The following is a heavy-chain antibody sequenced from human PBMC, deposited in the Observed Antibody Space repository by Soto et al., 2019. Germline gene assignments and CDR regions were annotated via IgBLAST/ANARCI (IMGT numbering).Heavy chain of an antibody. D-gene: IGHD3-22*01. V-gene: IGHV1-46*01. J-gene: IGHJ3*02. CDR2: INPSGGST. CDR1: GYTFTSYY. Sequence: GPSVKVSCKASGYTFTSYYMHWVRQAPGQVLEWMGIINPSGGSTSYAQKFQGRVTMTRDTSTSTVYMELSSLRSEDTAVYYCARDRPSRFRNYYDSSGAVDIWGQGTMVTVSS. CDR3: ARDRPSRFRNYYDSSGAVDI.